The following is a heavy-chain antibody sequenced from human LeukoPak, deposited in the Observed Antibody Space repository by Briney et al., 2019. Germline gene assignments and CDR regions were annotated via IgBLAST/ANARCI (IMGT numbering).Heavy chain of an antibody. CDR2: INHSGST. V-gene: IGHV4-34*01. Sequence: PSETLSLTCAVYGGSFSGYYWSWIRQSPGKGLEWIGEINHSGSTNYNPSLKSRVTISVDTSKNQFSLKLSSVTAADTAVYYCARGPYYYGSGSYYNSWFDPWGQGTLVTVSP. CDR1: GGSFSGYY. CDR3: ARGPYYYGSGSYYNSWFDP. D-gene: IGHD3-10*01. J-gene: IGHJ5*02.